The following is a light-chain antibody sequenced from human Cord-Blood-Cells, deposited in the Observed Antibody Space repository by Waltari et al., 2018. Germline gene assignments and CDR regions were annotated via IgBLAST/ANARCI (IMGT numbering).Light chain of an antibody. CDR2: EGS. J-gene: IGLJ1*01. CDR3: CSYAGSSTFV. Sequence: QSALTHPASVSGSPGQSITISCTGTSSDVGSYNIVSLYQQHPGKAPKLMIYEGSKRPSGVSNRFSGSKSGNTASLTISGLQAEDEADYYCCSYAGSSTFVFGTGTKVTVL. CDR1: SSDVGSYNI. V-gene: IGLV2-23*01.